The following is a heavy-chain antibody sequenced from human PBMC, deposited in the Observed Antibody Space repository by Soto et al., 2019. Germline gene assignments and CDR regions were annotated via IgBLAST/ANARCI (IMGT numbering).Heavy chain of an antibody. V-gene: IGHV3-33*01. CDR1: GLTFSSYG. CDR2: IWYDGSNK. CDR3: ARATDYYDSSGYFDS. Sequence: QVQLVESGGGVVQPGRSLRLSCAASGLTFSSYGMQWVRQAPGKGLEWVAIIWYDGSNKYYTDSVKGRFTISRDNSKNTLYLQTNSLRAEDTAVYYCARATDYYDSSGYFDSWGQGTLVTVSS. D-gene: IGHD3-22*01. J-gene: IGHJ4*02.